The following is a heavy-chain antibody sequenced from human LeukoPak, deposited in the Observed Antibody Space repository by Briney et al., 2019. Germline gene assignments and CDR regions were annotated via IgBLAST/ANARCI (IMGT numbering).Heavy chain of an antibody. Sequence: GGSLRLSCAASGFTFSSYAMHWVRQAPGKGLEWVAVISYDGSNKYYADSVKGRLTISRDNSKNTLYLQMNSLRAEDTAVYYCARDALIYSSSRYYYYMDVWGKGTTVTVSS. J-gene: IGHJ6*03. D-gene: IGHD6-6*01. CDR1: GFTFSSYA. CDR2: ISYDGSNK. CDR3: ARDALIYSSSRYYYYMDV. V-gene: IGHV3-30*04.